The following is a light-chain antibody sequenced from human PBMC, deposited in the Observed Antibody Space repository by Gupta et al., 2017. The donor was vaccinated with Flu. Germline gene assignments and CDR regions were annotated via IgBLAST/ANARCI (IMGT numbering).Light chain of an antibody. V-gene: IGKV3-11*01. CDR3: QQRVNCPLT. J-gene: IGKJ4*01. CDR2: DTS. Sequence: EIVLTQSPATLSLSPGERATLSCRASQSVNIYVAWYQQRPGQAPRLLIYDTSNRATDIPAKFRGSGSGTLFTLTISSLEPEDSAVYYCQQRVNCPLTFGGGTKVEI. CDR1: QSVNIY.